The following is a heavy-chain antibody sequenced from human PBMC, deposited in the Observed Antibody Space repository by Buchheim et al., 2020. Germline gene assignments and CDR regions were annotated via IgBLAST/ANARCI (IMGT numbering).Heavy chain of an antibody. CDR1: GGSISSGGYS. J-gene: IGHJ5*02. CDR2: IYHSGST. V-gene: IGHV4-30-2*01. CDR3: ARFLPGEYKLLWGGGWFDP. D-gene: IGHD2-2*01. Sequence: QLQLQESGSGLVKPSQTLSLTCAVSGGSISSGGYSWSWIRQPPGKGLEWIGYIYHSGSTYYTPSLKSRVTISVDRSPNQFTLKLSSLTAANTAVYDGARFLPGEYKLLWGGGWFDPWGQGTL.